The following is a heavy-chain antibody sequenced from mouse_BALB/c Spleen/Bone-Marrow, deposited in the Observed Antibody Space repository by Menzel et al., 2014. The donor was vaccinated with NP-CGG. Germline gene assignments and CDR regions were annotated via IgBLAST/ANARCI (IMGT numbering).Heavy chain of an antibody. CDR1: GFTFSSYA. Sequence: EVKLMESGGGLVKPGGSLKLSCAASGFTFSSYAMSWVRQSPEKRLEWVAEISSGGSYTYYPDTVTGRFTISRDNAKNTLYLEMSSLRSEDTAMYYCARKGYDGQMDYWGQGTSVTVSS. D-gene: IGHD2-2*01. J-gene: IGHJ4*01. V-gene: IGHV5-9-4*01. CDR2: ISSGGSYT. CDR3: ARKGYDGQMDY.